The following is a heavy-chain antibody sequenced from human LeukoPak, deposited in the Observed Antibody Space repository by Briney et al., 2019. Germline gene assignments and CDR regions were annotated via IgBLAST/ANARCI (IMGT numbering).Heavy chain of an antibody. J-gene: IGHJ4*02. Sequence: KAGGSLTLSCAPSGFTFSNAWMSWTRHPPGKGLEWLGENNHSEITNYNPSLKSQLPIPEDTSKTQFSLKLRSVTAADAAVYYCARVNRDGYNLGYYFDYWGQGTLVTVSS. CDR1: GFTFSNAW. CDR3: ARVNRDGYNLGYYFDY. V-gene: IGHV4-34*01. D-gene: IGHD5-24*01. CDR2: NNHSEIT.